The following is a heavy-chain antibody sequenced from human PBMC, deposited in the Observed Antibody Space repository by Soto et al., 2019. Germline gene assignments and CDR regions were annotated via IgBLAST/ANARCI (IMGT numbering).Heavy chain of an antibody. CDR2: IYPGDSET. CDR3: ARPAYSYAYLSYTDY. J-gene: IGHJ4*02. D-gene: IGHD3-16*01. Sequence: GESLKISCKGSGYNFPNHWIGWVRQMPGKGLEWMAIIYPGDSETRYSPSFQGQVTISVDKSISTAYLQWSSLRASDSAMYYCARPAYSYAYLSYTDYWGLGTLVTVSS. V-gene: IGHV5-51*01. CDR1: GYNFPNHW.